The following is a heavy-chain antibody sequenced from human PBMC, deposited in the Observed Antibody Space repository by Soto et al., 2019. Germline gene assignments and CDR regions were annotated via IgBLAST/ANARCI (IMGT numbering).Heavy chain of an antibody. CDR2: INAGNGNT. D-gene: IGHD6-19*01. CDR3: ARPQGQWLVLGAFDI. CDR1: GYTFTSYA. J-gene: IGHJ3*02. Sequence: QVPLVQSGAEVKKPGASVKVSCKASGYTFTSYAMHWVRQAPGQRLEWMGWINAGNGNTKYSQKFQGRVTITRDTSVSTAYMELSSLRSEDTAVYYCARPQGQWLVLGAFDIWGQGTMVTVSS. V-gene: IGHV1-3*01.